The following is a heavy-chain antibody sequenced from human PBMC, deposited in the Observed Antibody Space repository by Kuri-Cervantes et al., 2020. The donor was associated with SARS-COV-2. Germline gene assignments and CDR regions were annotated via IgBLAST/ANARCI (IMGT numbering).Heavy chain of an antibody. J-gene: IGHJ4*02. V-gene: IGHV5-51*01. CDR2: IYPGDSDT. CDR3: ARTGFSGYCSGGSCLHRFDY. CDR1: GYSFTSYW. Sequence: GGSLRLSCKGSGYSFTSYWIGWVRQMPGKGLEWMGIIYPGDSDTRYSPSFQGQVTISADKSISTAYLQWSSLKASDTAMYYCARTGFSGYCSGGSCLHRFDYWGQGTLVTVSS. D-gene: IGHD2-15*01.